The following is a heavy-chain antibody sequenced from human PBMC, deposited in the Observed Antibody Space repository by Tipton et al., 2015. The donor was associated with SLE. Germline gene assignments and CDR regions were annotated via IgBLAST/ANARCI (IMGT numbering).Heavy chain of an antibody. D-gene: IGHD1-1*01. CDR1: CGSLSGCSEY. CDR2: IFTSRTT. CDR3: AREGWRVEVHAFDI. V-gene: IGHV4-61*02. J-gene: IGHJ3*02. Sequence: LRLSCTVSCGSLSGCSEYWAWNRQAAGKGPEWIGRIFTSRTTNYNPSLESRVAMSIDTSKNQFSLKLSPVTAADTAVYYCAREGWRVEVHAFDIWGQGTMVTVSS.